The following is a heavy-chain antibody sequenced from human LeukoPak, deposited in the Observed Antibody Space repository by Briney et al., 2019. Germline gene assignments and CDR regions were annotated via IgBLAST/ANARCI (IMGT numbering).Heavy chain of an antibody. V-gene: IGHV1-8*01. CDR3: ARLPTYYDFWSGLKKYYYYGMDV. D-gene: IGHD3-3*01. J-gene: IGHJ6*02. CDR2: MNPNSGNT. CDR1: GYTFTRYD. Sequence: ASVKVSCKASGYTFTRYDINWVRQATGQGLEWMGWMNPNSGNTGYAQKFQGRVTMTRNTSISTAYMELSSLRSEDTAVYYCARLPTYYDFWSGLKKYYYYGMDVWGQGTTVTVSS.